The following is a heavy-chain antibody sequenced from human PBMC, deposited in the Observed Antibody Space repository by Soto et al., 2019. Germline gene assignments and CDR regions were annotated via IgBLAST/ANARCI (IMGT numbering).Heavy chain of an antibody. Sequence: SETLSLTCTVSGVSISGSRYYWGWIRQPPGRGLEWIGNIYYSGSTYYTPALKSRVTLSVDTSKNQFSLNLNSATAADTAVYYCARGGIPPSGYGIAYAMDVWGQGTTVTV. V-gene: IGHV4-39*01. CDR1: GVSISGSRYY. CDR2: IYYSGST. J-gene: IGHJ6*02. D-gene: IGHD1-26*01. CDR3: ARGGIPPSGYGIAYAMDV.